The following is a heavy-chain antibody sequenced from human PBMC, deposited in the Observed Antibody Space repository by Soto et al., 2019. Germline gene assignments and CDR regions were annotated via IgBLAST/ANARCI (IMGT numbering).Heavy chain of an antibody. J-gene: IGHJ6*02. CDR2: ISAYNGNT. Sequence: ASVKVSCKACGYTFTSYGISWVRQAAGQGLEWMGWISAYNGNTNYAQKLQGRVTMTTDTSTSTAYMELRSLRSDDTAVYYCARSRGTGYSSYGMDVWGQGTTVTVSS. CDR1: GYTFTSYG. V-gene: IGHV1-18*04. D-gene: IGHD6-13*01. CDR3: ARSRGTGYSSYGMDV.